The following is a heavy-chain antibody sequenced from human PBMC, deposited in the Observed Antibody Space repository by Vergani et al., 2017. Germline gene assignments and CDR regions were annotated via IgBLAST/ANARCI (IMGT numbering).Heavy chain of an antibody. J-gene: IGHJ6*02. CDR3: ARDSCSSTSCLYYYYYGMDV. CDR1: GYSISSSSYY. CDR2: IYYSGST. V-gene: IGHV4-39*07. D-gene: IGHD2-2*01. Sequence: QVQLQESGPGLVKPSETLSLTCAVSGYSISSSSYYWGWIRQPPGKGLEWIGSIYYSGSTYYNPSLKSRVTISVDTSKNQFSLKLSSVTAADTAVYYCARDSCSSTSCLYYYYYGMDVWGQGTTVTVSS.